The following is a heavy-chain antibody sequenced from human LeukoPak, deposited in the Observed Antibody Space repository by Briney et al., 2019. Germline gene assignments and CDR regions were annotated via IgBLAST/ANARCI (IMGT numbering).Heavy chain of an antibody. J-gene: IGHJ1*01. Sequence: PGGSLRLSCAASGFTFNNYAMTWVRQAPGKGLEWVSAISGSGGTTLYADSVKGRSTISRDNSKSTLYLQMNSLRAEDTAVYYCAKDQGIQLWLKYFQHWGQGTLVTVSS. D-gene: IGHD5-18*01. CDR1: GFTFNNYA. CDR3: AKDQGIQLWLKYFQH. V-gene: IGHV3-23*01. CDR2: ISGSGGTT.